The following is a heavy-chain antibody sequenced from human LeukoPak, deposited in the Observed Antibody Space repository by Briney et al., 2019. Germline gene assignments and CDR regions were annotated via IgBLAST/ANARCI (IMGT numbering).Heavy chain of an antibody. J-gene: IGHJ6*03. Sequence: SETLSLTCTVSGGSISSYYWSWIRQPPGKGLEWIGYTYYSGSTNHNPSLKSRVTISVDTSKNQFSLKLSSVTAADTAVYYCARVAYYYYYMDVWGKGTTVTISS. CDR3: ARVAYYYYYMDV. CDR1: GGSISSYY. CDR2: TYYSGST. V-gene: IGHV4-59*01.